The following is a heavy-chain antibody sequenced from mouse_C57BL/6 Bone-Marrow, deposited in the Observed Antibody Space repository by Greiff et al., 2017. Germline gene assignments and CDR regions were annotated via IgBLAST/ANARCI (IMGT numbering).Heavy chain of an antibody. Sequence: QVQLQQSGAELARPGASVKLSCKASGYTFTSYGISWVKQRTGQGLEWIGEIYPRSGNTYYNEKFKGKATLTADKSSSTAYMELRSLTSEDSAVYFCSRLPYYYGSTYLDYWGQGTTLTVSS. J-gene: IGHJ2*01. CDR2: IYPRSGNT. D-gene: IGHD1-1*01. CDR3: SRLPYYYGSTYLDY. CDR1: GYTFTSYG. V-gene: IGHV1-81*01.